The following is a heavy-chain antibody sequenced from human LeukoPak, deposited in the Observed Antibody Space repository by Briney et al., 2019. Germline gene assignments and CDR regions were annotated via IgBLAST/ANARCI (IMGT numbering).Heavy chain of an antibody. CDR3: ARTYGSGSYLDY. J-gene: IGHJ4*02. D-gene: IGHD3-10*01. CDR2: IYSSGST. CDR1: GGSIGSYY. V-gene: IGHV4-59*01. Sequence: SETLSLTCTVSGGSIGSYYWSWIRQPPGKGLEWIGYIYSSGSTNYNPSLKSRVTISLDTSKNQFSLKLSFVTAADTAVYYCARTYGSGSYLDYWGQGTLVTVSS.